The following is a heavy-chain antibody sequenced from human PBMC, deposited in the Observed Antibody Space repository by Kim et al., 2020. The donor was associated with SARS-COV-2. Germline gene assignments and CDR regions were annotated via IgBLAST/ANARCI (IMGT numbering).Heavy chain of an antibody. CDR1: GFTFDDYA. D-gene: IGHD3-10*01. J-gene: IGHJ4*02. CDR3: AKDGREYYGSGSYYPDY. Sequence: GGSLRLSCAASGFTFDDYAMHWVRQAPGKGLEWVSLISWDGGSTYYADSVKGRFTISRDNSKNSLYLQMNSLRAEDTALYYCAKDGREYYGSGSYYPDYWGQETLVTVSS. CDR2: ISWDGGST. V-gene: IGHV3-43D*03.